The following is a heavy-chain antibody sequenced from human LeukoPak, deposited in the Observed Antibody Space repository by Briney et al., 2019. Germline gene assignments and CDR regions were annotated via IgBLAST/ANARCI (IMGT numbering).Heavy chain of an antibody. CDR2: IYYSGST. V-gene: IGHV4-59*11. J-gene: IGHJ6*03. Sequence: SETLSHTRTVSGGPISSHYWCWIRQPPGKGLEWSGYIYYSGSTNYNPSLKSRVTISVDTSKNQFSLKLSSVTAADTAVYYCARVFGASCSWDLYYYYYMDVWGKGTTVTVSS. CDR3: ARVFGASCSWDLYYYYYMDV. D-gene: IGHD6-13*01. CDR1: GGPISSHY.